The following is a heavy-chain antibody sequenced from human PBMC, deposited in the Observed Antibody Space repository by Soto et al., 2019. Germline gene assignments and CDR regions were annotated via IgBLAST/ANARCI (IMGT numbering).Heavy chain of an antibody. Sequence: QVQLVESGGGVVQPGRSLRLSCAASGFTFSSYGMHWVRQAPGKGLEWVAVISYDGSNKYYADSVKGRFTISRDNSKNTLYLQMNSLRAEDTAVYYCAKDPEGQYSSGWYGAFDIWGQGTMVTVSS. CDR1: GFTFSSYG. D-gene: IGHD6-19*01. CDR3: AKDPEGQYSSGWYGAFDI. CDR2: ISYDGSNK. J-gene: IGHJ3*02. V-gene: IGHV3-30*18.